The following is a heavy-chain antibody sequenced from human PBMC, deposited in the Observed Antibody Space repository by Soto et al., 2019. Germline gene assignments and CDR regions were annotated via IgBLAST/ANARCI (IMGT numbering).Heavy chain of an antibody. CDR1: GFTFSTFS. J-gene: IGHJ4*02. CDR2: ISGNGDSTT. Sequence: GGSLRLSCAASGFTFSTFSMSWVRQPPGKGLEWVSSISGNGDSTTHYADSVKGRFTISRDNSKNTLYLQMNSLRADDTALYYCARRSCSTDDCHSDYWGQGTLVTVSS. V-gene: IGHV3-23*01. CDR3: ARRSCSTDDCHSDY. D-gene: IGHD2-2*01.